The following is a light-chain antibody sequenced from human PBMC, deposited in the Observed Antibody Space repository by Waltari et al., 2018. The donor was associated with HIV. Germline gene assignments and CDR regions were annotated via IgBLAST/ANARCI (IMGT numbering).Light chain of an antibody. CDR3: AAWDDSLSGLV. CDR2: RNN. CDR1: SSNIGSNY. Sequence: QSVLTQPPSASGTPGQRVTISCSGSSSNIGSNYVYWYQQLPGTAPKLLIYRNNLRPSGVPDRFSGSKFGTSSSLAISGLRSEDEADYYCAAWDDSLSGLVFGGGTKLTVL. J-gene: IGLJ3*02. V-gene: IGLV1-47*01.